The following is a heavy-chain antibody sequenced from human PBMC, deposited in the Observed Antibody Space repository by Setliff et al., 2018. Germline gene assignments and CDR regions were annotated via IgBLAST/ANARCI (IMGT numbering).Heavy chain of an antibody. CDR1: GGSISSYY. Sequence: SETLSLTCTVPGGSISSYYWSWIRQPPGKGLEWIGYIYTSGSTNYNPSLKSRVTISVDTSKNQFSLKVSSVTAADTAVYYCARLGTTIPTSGTWTYYYYYYMDVWGKGTTVTVSS. CDR3: ARLGTTIPTSGTWTYYYYYYMDV. CDR2: IYTSGST. V-gene: IGHV4-4*08. D-gene: IGHD2-21*01. J-gene: IGHJ6*03.